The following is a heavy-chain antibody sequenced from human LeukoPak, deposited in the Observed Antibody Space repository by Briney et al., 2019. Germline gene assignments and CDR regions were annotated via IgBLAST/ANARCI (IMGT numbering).Heavy chain of an antibody. Sequence: SETLSLTCTVSGGSISSYYWSWIRQPAGKGLEWIGRIYTSGSTNYNPSLKSRVTISVDTSKNQFSLKLSSVTAADTAVYFCARDQEHCSGTSCYPYWYDSWGQGTLVTVSS. V-gene: IGHV4-4*07. J-gene: IGHJ5*01. CDR1: GGSISSYY. CDR3: ARDQEHCSGTSCYPYWYDS. CDR2: IYTSGST. D-gene: IGHD2-2*01.